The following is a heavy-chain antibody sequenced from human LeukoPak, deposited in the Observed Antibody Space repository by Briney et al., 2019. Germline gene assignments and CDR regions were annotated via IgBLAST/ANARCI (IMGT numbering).Heavy chain of an antibody. J-gene: IGHJ4*02. CDR1: GFTFSTFA. Sequence: GGSLRLSCAASGFTFSTFAMLWVRQPPGKGLEWVSSIFPSGGEIHYADSVRGRFTISRDNSKSILSLQMNSLRAEDTAIYYCATYRQVLLPFDSWGQGTLVTVSS. D-gene: IGHD5-18*01. CDR3: ATYRQVLLPFDS. V-gene: IGHV3-23*01. CDR2: IFPSGGEI.